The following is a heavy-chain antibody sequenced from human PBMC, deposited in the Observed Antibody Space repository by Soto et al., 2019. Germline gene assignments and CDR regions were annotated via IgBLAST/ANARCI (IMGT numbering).Heavy chain of an antibody. CDR2: INSDGSST. D-gene: IGHD7-27*01. V-gene: IGHV3-74*01. CDR1: GFTFSSYW. CDR3: ASLNWGYHLRFDP. J-gene: IGHJ5*02. Sequence: PGGSLRLSCAASGFTFSSYWMHWVRQAPGKGLVWVSRINSDGSSTSYADSVKGRFTISRDNAKNTLYLQMNSLRAEDTAVYYCASLNWGYHLRFDPWGQGTLVTVSS.